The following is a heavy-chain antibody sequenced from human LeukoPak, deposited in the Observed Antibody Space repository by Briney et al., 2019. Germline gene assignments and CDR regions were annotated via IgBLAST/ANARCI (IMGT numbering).Heavy chain of an antibody. Sequence: ASVKVSCKTSGYMFTGFFIHWVRQAPGQGLEWMGSVSPDNGGTSSAQRFQGRVNMTSDASTRTAYLQLSGLRFDDTAVYSCATLLWFGDFDYWGQGTPVTVSS. CDR2: VSPDNGGT. J-gene: IGHJ4*02. V-gene: IGHV1-2*02. D-gene: IGHD3-10*01. CDR3: ATLLWFGDFDY. CDR1: GYMFTGFF.